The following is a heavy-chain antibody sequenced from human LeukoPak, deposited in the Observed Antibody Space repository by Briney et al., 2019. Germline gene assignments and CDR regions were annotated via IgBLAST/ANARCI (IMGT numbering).Heavy chain of an antibody. V-gene: IGHV3-66*01. J-gene: IGHJ3*02. D-gene: IGHD1-26*01. CDR2: IYSGGST. CDR1: GFTVSSNY. CDR3: AREKRGAKWELLRPSALPLNDAFDI. Sequence: PGESLRLSCAASGFTVSSNYMSWVRQAPGKGLEWVSVIYSGGSTYYADSVKGRFTISRDNSKNTLYLQMNSLRAEDTAVYYCAREKRGAKWELLRPSALPLNDAFDIWGQGTMVTVSS.